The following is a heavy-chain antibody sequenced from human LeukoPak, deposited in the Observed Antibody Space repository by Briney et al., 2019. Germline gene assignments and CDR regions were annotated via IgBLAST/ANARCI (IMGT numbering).Heavy chain of an antibody. D-gene: IGHD2-15*01. V-gene: IGHV3-21*01. Sequence: GGSLRLSCAASGFTFSSYCMNWVRQAPGKGLEWVSSITSRSSYIYYADSVKGRFTISRDNAKNSLYLQMNSLRAEDTAVYYCARVPHDIVVVVAATPDYWGQGTRVTASS. CDR2: ITSRSSYI. CDR1: GFTFSSYC. J-gene: IGHJ4*02. CDR3: ARVPHDIVVVVAATPDY.